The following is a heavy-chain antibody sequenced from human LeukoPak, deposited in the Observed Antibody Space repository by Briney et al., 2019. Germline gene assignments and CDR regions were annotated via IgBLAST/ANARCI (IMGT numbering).Heavy chain of an antibody. CDR2: IAHDGSMK. J-gene: IGHJ4*02. Sequence: GGSLRLSCAASGFTFSSYGMHWVRQAPGKGLEWLGVIAHDGSMKYYADSVKGRLTLSRDNPKNTLYLQINSPRDDDTAVYYCAKEPLKYTSGWYFYDWGQGTLVTVSS. D-gene: IGHD6-19*01. CDR3: AKEPLKYTSGWYFYD. V-gene: IGHV3-30*18. CDR1: GFTFSSYG.